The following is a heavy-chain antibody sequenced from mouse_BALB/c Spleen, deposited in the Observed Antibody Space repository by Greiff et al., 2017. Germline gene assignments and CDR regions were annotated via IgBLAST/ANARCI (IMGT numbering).Heavy chain of an antibody. D-gene: IGHD2-3*01. CDR1: GYSITSDYA. J-gene: IGHJ3*01. CDR2: ISYSGST. CDR3: ARRDDGYSPWFAY. V-gene: IGHV3-2*02. Sequence: EVKLMESGPGLVKPSQSLSLTCTVTGYSITSDYAWNWIRQFPGNKLEWMGYISYSGSTSYNPSLKSRISITRDTSKNQFFLQLNSVTTEDTATYYCARRDDGYSPWFAYWGQGTLVTVSA.